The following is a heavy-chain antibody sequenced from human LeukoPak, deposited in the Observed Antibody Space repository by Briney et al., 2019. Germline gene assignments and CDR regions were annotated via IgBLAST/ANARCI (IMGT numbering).Heavy chain of an antibody. D-gene: IGHD6-13*01. CDR2: ISSSGSYI. J-gene: IGHJ3*02. Sequence: GGSLRLSCAASRFTFSSYSMNWVRQAPGKGLEWVSSISSSGSYIYYADSVKGRFTISRDNAKNSLYLQMNSLRAEDTAVYYCARHPGIAAARAFDIWGQGTMVTVSS. CDR1: RFTFSSYS. V-gene: IGHV3-21*01. CDR3: ARHPGIAAARAFDI.